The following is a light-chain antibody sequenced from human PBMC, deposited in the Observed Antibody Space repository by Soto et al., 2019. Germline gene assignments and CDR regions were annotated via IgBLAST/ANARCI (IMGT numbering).Light chain of an antibody. CDR1: SSDIGAYNH. CDR3: SSYTGSSIPCV. Sequence: QSVLTQPASVSGSPGQSIAISCTGTSSDIGAYNHVSWYQQHPGKAPKLMIYEVSNRPSGVSNRFSRSKSGNTASLTISGRQAEDEADYYCSSYTGSSIPCVFGTGTKLTVL. V-gene: IGLV2-14*01. J-gene: IGLJ1*01. CDR2: EVS.